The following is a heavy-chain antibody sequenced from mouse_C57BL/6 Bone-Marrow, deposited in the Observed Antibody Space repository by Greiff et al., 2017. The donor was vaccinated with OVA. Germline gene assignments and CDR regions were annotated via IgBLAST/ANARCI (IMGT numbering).Heavy chain of an antibody. CDR3: ARPPDGYSFAY. CDR2: INSDGGST. Sequence: EVQRVESGGGLVQPGESLKLSCESNEYEFPSHDMSWVRKTPEKRLELVAAINSDGGSTYYPATMERRFIISRDNTKKTLYLQTSSLRSEDTSLYYCARPPDGYSFAYWGQGTLVTVSA. V-gene: IGHV5-2*01. D-gene: IGHD2-3*01. J-gene: IGHJ3*01. CDR1: EYEFPSHD.